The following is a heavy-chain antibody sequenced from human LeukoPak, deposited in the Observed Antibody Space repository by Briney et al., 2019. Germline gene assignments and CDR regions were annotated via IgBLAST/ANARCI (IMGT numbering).Heavy chain of an antibody. CDR2: ISTSSSYI. CDR3: ARGPKYISATGPYYFDY. V-gene: IGHV3-21*01. D-gene: IGHD6-13*01. CDR1: GFTFNRYN. Sequence: PGGSLRLSCAASGFTFNRYNMNWVRRAPGKGLEWVSSISTSSSYIYYADSVKGRFTISRDNAKNSMYLQMYSLRAEDTAVYYCARGPKYISATGPYYFDYWGQGTPVTVSS. J-gene: IGHJ4*02.